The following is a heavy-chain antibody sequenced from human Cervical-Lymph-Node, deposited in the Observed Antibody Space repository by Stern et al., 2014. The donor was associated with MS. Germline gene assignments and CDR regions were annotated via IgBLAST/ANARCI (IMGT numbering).Heavy chain of an antibody. D-gene: IGHD6-6*01. CDR2: IDWDDDK. Sequence: ESGPALVKPTQTLTLTCTFSGFSLTTSGMCVSWIRQPPGKALEWLAFIDWDDDKSYNTSLKTRLTISKDPSKNQVVLTMTNMDPVDTATYYCARFYSSSSFADAFDIWGQGTMVTVSS. CDR3: ARFYSSSSFADAFDI. J-gene: IGHJ3*02. V-gene: IGHV2-70*01. CDR1: GFSLTTSGMC.